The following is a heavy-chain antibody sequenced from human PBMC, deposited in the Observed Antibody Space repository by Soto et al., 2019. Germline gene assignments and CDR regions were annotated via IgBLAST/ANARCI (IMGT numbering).Heavy chain of an antibody. J-gene: IGHJ6*02. CDR3: ARDFTDSSGPTLGMGV. D-gene: IGHD6-19*01. CDR2: IYYSGST. CDR1: GGSISSGGYY. V-gene: IGHV4-31*03. Sequence: QVQLQESGPGLVKPSQTLSLTCTVSGGSISSGGYYWSWIRQHPGKGLEWIGYIYYSGSTYYNPSLKIRVTLSVDTSKSQFSLKLSSVTAADTAVYYCARDFTDSSGPTLGMGVWGQGTTVTVSS.